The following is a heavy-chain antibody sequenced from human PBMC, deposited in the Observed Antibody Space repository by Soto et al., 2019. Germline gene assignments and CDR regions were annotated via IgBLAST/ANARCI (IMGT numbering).Heavy chain of an antibody. CDR1: GFTFSTYS. D-gene: IGHD3-9*01. Sequence: EVQLVESGGGLVQPGGSLRLSCVASGFTFSTYSINWVRQAPGKGLEWVSYISTSGGAIYYADSGKGRFTISRDNAKNSVSLQMNSLRDEDTAMYYCARDRDWAFDFWGQGTLVTVSS. CDR3: ARDRDWAFDF. CDR2: ISTSGGAI. V-gene: IGHV3-48*02. J-gene: IGHJ4*02.